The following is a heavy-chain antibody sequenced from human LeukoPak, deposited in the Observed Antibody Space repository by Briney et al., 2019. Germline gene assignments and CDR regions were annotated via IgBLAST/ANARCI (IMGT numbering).Heavy chain of an antibody. CDR1: GGSFSGYY. CDR3: ARFSPAHDAFDI. J-gene: IGHJ3*02. CDR2: INHSGST. Sequence: PSETLSLTRAVYGGSFSGYYWSWIRQPPGKGLEWIGEINHSGSTNYNPSLKSRVTISVDTSKNQFSLKLSSVTAADTAVYYCARFSPAHDAFDIWGQGTMVTVSS. V-gene: IGHV4-34*01.